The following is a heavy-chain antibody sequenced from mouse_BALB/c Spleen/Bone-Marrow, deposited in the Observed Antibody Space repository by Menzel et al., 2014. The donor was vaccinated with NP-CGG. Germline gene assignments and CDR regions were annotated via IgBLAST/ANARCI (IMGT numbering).Heavy chain of an antibody. CDR3: ARTYYGNYAWFAY. J-gene: IGHJ3*01. V-gene: IGHV1-69*02. D-gene: IGHD2-1*01. CDR2: IDPSDSET. CDR1: GYTFTSYW. Sequence: VQLKQSGAELVKPGAPVKLSCKASGYTFTSYWMNWVKQRPGRGLEWIGRIDPSDSETHYNQKFKDKATLTVDKSSSTAYIQLSSLTSEDSAVYYCARTYYGNYAWFAYWGQGTLVTVSA.